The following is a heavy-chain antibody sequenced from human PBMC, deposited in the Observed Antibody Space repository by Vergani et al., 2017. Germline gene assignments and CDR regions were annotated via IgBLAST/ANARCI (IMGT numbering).Heavy chain of an antibody. CDR3: ARSIVVVPAGLYYYYYMDV. Sequence: QVQLQESGPGLVKPSETLSLTCTVSGGSISSYYWSWIRQPPGKGLEWIGFIYYSGGTNYNPSLKSRVTISVDTSKNQFSLELSSVTAADTAVYYCARSIVVVPAGLYYYYYMDVWGKGTTVTGSS. V-gene: IGHV4-59*01. CDR1: GGSISSYY. D-gene: IGHD2-2*01. J-gene: IGHJ6*03. CDR2: IYYSGGT.